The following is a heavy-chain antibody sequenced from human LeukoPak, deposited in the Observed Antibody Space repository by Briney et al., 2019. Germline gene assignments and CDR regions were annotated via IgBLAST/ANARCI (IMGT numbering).Heavy chain of an antibody. D-gene: IGHD3-10*01. J-gene: IGHJ4*02. CDR2: IKHNGSEA. Sequence: GGSLRLSCAASEFTFNRYWMSWVRQAPGKGLQWVANIKHNGSEAHYVDSVKGRFTISRDNAKSSLSLQMNSLNVDDTGVYFCTRDALFGSGRTHLDFWSQGTLVSVSS. CDR3: TRDALFGSGRTHLDF. V-gene: IGHV3-7*04. CDR1: EFTFNRYW.